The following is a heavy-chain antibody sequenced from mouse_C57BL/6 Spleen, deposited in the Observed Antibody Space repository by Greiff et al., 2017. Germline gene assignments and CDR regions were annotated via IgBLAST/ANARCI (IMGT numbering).Heavy chain of an antibody. Sequence: QVQLKESGPGLVQPSQSLSITCTVSGFSLTSYGVHWVRQSPGKGLEWLGVIWRGGSTDYNAAFMSRLSITKDNSKSQVFFKMNSLQADDTAIYYCATYDYDAGYAMDYWGQGTSVTVSS. CDR2: IWRGGST. J-gene: IGHJ4*01. D-gene: IGHD2-4*01. V-gene: IGHV2-5*01. CDR3: ATYDYDAGYAMDY. CDR1: GFSLTSYG.